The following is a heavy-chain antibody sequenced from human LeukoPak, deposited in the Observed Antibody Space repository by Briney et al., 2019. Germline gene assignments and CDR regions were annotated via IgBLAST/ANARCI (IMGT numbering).Heavy chain of an antibody. V-gene: IGHV1-69*13. Sequence: SVKVSCKASGYTFTSYAISWVRQAPGQGLEWMGGIIPIFGTANYAQKFQGRVTITADESTSTAYMELSSLRSEDTAVYYCASDYYGSGSYGFQYYYYYMDVWGKGTTVTISS. CDR3: ASDYYGSGSYGFQYYYYYMDV. D-gene: IGHD3-10*01. CDR2: IIPIFGTA. CDR1: GYTFTSYA. J-gene: IGHJ6*03.